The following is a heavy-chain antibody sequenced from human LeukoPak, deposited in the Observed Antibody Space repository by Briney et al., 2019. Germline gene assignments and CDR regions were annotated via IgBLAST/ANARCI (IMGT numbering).Heavy chain of an antibody. Sequence: SVKVSCKASGGTFSSYAISWVRQAPGQGLEWMGGIIPIFGTANYAQKFQGRVTITADKSTSTAYMELSSLRAEDTAVYYCARVHCTNGVCYSGWFDYWGQGTLVTVSS. CDR1: GGTFSSYA. J-gene: IGHJ4*02. D-gene: IGHD2-8*01. CDR2: IIPIFGTA. V-gene: IGHV1-69*06. CDR3: ARVHCTNGVCYSGWFDY.